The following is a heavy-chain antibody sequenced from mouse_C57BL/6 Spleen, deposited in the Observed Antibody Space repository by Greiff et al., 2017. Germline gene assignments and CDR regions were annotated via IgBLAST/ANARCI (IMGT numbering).Heavy chain of an antibody. D-gene: IGHD4-1*02. CDR1: GYTFTSYW. J-gene: IGHJ4*01. V-gene: IGHV1-74*01. CDR2: IHPSDSDT. CDR3: APSNWDEDYAMDY. Sequence: QVQLKQPGAELVKPGASVKVSCKASGYTFTSYWMHWVKQRPGQGLEWIGRIHPSDSDTNYNQKFKGKATLTVDKSSSTAYMQLSSLTSEDSAVYYCAPSNWDEDYAMDYWGQGTSVTVSS.